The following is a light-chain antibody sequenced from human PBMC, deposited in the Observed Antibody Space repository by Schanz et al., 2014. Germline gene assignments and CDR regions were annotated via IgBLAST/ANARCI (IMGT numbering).Light chain of an antibody. CDR1: SSDVGTYNY. J-gene: IGLJ3*02. CDR2: EDS. CDR3: SSYTSSSPWV. Sequence: QSALTQPASVSGSPGQSITISCTGTSSDVGTYNYVSWYQQHPGKAPKLMIYEDSKRPSGVSNRFSGSKSGNTASLTISGLQAEDEADYYCSSYTSSSPWVFGGGTKLTVL. V-gene: IGLV2-14*01.